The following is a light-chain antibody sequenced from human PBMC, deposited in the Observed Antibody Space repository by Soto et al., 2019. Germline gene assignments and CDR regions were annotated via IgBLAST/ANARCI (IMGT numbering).Light chain of an antibody. CDR2: GAS. V-gene: IGKV3-20*01. J-gene: IGKJ3*01. CDR3: QQYGSSPFT. Sequence: EIVLTQSPGTLSLSPGGRATLSCRASQSVSSSYLAWYQQQPGQAPRLLIYGASSRATGIPDRFSGSGSGTDFTLTISRLEPEDFAVYYCQQYGSSPFTFGHGTKVDIK. CDR1: QSVSSSY.